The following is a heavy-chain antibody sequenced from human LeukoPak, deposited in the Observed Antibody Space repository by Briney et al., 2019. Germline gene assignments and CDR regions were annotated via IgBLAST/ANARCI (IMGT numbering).Heavy chain of an antibody. CDR3: ATDRGYSPDS. Sequence: GGSLILSCAASGFTFSGYWLHWVRQPPGKGLVWVSHINTDGSSTTYADSVKGRFSISRDNAKSTLYLQMNSLRAEDTAVYYCATDRGYSPDSWGQGTLVTVSS. CDR1: GFTFSGYW. J-gene: IGHJ4*02. D-gene: IGHD2-2*03. CDR2: INTDGSST. V-gene: IGHV3-74*01.